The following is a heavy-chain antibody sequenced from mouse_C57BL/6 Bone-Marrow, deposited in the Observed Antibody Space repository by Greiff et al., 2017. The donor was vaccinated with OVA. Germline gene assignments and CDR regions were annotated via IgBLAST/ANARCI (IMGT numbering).Heavy chain of an antibody. Sequence: QVQLQQSGAELVRPGTSVKVSCKASGYAFTNYLIEWVKQRPGQGLEWIGVINPGSGGTNYNEKFKGKATLTVDQSSSTAYMQLNSLTSEYSAVYYCAREQFGGYYFDYWGQGTTLTVSS. CDR3: AREQFGGYYFDY. V-gene: IGHV1-54*01. CDR2: INPGSGGT. J-gene: IGHJ2*01. CDR1: GYAFTNYL.